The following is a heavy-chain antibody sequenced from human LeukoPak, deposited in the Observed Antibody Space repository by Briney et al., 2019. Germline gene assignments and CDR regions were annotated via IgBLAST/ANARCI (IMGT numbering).Heavy chain of an antibody. CDR2: INSDGSST. D-gene: IGHD2-21*01. Sequence: GGSLRLSCAASGFTFSSYWMHWVRQAPGKGLVWVSRINSDGSSTSYADSVKGRFTISRDNAKNTLYLQMNSLRAEDTAVYYCARPMHIVVTYMDVSGKGTTVTVSS. J-gene: IGHJ6*03. CDR1: GFTFSSYW. V-gene: IGHV3-74*01. CDR3: ARPMHIVVTYMDV.